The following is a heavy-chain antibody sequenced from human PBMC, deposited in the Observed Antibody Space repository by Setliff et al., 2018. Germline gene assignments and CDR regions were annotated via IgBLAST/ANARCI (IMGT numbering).Heavy chain of an antibody. Sequence: SETLSLTCTVSGDSISNYYWSWIRQPPGKGLEWIGYIHGRGSTNYNPSLKSRVTISVDTSNNQLSLNLNSVSAADTAVYYCAKIKPGGGSFDIWGQGTMVTVSS. V-gene: IGHV4-59*08. CDR2: IHGRGST. CDR1: GDSISNYY. D-gene: IGHD3-10*01. CDR3: AKIKPGGGSFDI. J-gene: IGHJ3*02.